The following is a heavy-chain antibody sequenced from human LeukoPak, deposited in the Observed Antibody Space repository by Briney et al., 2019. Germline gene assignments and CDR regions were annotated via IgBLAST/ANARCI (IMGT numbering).Heavy chain of an antibody. CDR2: IYYSGNT. D-gene: IGHD3-22*01. Sequence: SETLSLTCTVSGVSISSSNSYWGWIRQPPGKGLEWIGSIYYSGNTYYNASLKSQVSISIDTSKNQFSLRLTSVTAADTAVYYCARRSYYDSSGYYGPHFDYWGQGTLVTVSS. J-gene: IGHJ4*02. V-gene: IGHV4-39*01. CDR3: ARRSYYDSSGYYGPHFDY. CDR1: GVSISSSNSY.